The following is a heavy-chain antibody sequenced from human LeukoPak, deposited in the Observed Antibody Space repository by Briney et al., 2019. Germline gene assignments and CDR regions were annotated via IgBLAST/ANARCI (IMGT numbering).Heavy chain of an antibody. Sequence: PGGSLRLSCAASGFTFSSYGMHWVRQAPGKGLEWVAFIRYDGSNKYYADSVKGRFTISRDNSKNTLYLQMNSLRAEDTAVYYCAKGSLGYYYYYYMDVWGKGTTVTISS. V-gene: IGHV3-30*02. CDR2: IRYDGSNK. D-gene: IGHD3-10*01. CDR1: GFTFSSYG. CDR3: AKGSLGYYYYYYMDV. J-gene: IGHJ6*03.